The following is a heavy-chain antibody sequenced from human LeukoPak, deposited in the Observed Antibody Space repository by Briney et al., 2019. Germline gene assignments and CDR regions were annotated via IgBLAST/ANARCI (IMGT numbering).Heavy chain of an antibody. V-gene: IGHV3-11*01. J-gene: IGHJ4*02. Sequence: GGSLRLSCTASGFTFSDHYMSCFHLSPGKGLEWLSYITSSGSITDYADSVKGRFTISRDNAKNTMFLQMNSLRPEDTAVYYCARDPDYGDPEWGQGTLVTVSS. D-gene: IGHD4-17*01. CDR1: GFTFSDHY. CDR2: ITSSGSIT. CDR3: ARDPDYGDPE.